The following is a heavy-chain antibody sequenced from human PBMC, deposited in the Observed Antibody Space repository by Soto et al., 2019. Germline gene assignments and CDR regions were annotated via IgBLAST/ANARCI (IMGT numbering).Heavy chain of an antibody. CDR2: IYPDSGGT. Sequence: GASVMVSCKTSGYTFSGFYIHWVRQAPGQGLESMGWIYPDSGGTDYAQKFQGRVTMTRNTSISTAYMELSRLRSDDTAVYYCRVTGVSEVDYWGQGTLVTVSS. D-gene: IGHD2-8*01. CDR3: RVTGVSEVDY. V-gene: IGHV1-2*02. CDR1: GYTFSGFY. J-gene: IGHJ4*02.